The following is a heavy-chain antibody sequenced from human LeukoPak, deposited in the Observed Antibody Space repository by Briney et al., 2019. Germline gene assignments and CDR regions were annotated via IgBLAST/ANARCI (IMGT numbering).Heavy chain of an antibody. CDR3: ARDIYGRRARPAPSDY. V-gene: IGHV1-18*01. J-gene: IGHJ4*02. CDR1: GYTFTSYG. D-gene: IGHD2-2*01. Sequence: EASVKVSCKASGYTFTSYGISWVRQAPGQGLEWMGWTSAYNGNTNYAQKLQGRVTMTTDTSTSTAYMELRSLRSDDTAVYYCARDIYGRRARPAPSDYWGQGTLVTVSS. CDR2: TSAYNGNT.